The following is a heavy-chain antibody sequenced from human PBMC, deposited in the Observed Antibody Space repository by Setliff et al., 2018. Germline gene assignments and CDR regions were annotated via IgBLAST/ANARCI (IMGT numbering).Heavy chain of an antibody. J-gene: IGHJ4*02. CDR1: GFTFSNYA. Sequence: SLKISCAASGFTFSNYAMSWVRQAPGKGLEWVSVIYSGSGRTYYADSVKGRFTISRDNSKNTLHLQMNSLRAEDTALYYCASTSPFDFWGQGTRVTVSS. V-gene: IGHV3-23*03. D-gene: IGHD5-12*01. CDR2: IYSGSGRT. CDR3: ASTSPFDF.